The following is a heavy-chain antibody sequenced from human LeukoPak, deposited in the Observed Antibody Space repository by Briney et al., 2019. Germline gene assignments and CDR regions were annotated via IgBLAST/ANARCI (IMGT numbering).Heavy chain of an antibody. CDR3: AREVTPYY. J-gene: IGHJ4*02. CDR2: ISYDGSIK. V-gene: IGHV3-30*04. CDR1: GFNFSSYA. D-gene: IGHD4-23*01. Sequence: QAGGSLRLSCAASGFNFSSYAMHWVRQAPGKGLEWVALISYDGSIKYYADSVKGRFTISRDNSKNTLYLQMNSLRAEDTAVYYCAREVTPYYWGQGTLVTVSS.